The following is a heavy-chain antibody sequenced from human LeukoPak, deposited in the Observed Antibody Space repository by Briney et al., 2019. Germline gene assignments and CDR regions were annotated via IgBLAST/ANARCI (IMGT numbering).Heavy chain of an antibody. CDR2: VNRDGSET. CDR1: GFALSSHW. V-gene: IGHV3-7*03. CDR3: ARNNGMAV. Sequence: GGSLRLSCAASGFALSSHWMTWVRQVPGRGPEWVANVNRDGSETYYLDSVKGRFTISKDNAKNSLSLQMNSLRAEDTALYHCARNNGMAVWGQGTTVIVSS. J-gene: IGHJ6*02.